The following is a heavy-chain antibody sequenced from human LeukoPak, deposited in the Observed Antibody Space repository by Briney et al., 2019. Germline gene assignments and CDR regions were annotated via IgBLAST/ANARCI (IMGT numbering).Heavy chain of an antibody. J-gene: IGHJ4*02. CDR2: IRSKGHGGTT. CDR1: GFTFDDYA. Sequence: GGSLRLSCTGSGFTFDDYAMSWVRQAPGKGLEWVGFIRSKGHGGTTEYGASVKGRFSISRDDSKTIAFLEMNSLKTEDTAVYYCTIRDSPGSDWGQGTLVTVSS. V-gene: IGHV3-49*04. D-gene: IGHD2-15*01. CDR3: TIRDSPGSD.